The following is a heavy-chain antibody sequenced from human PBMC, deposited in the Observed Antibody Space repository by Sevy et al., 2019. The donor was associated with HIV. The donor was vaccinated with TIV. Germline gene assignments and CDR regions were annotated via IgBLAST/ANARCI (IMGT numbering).Heavy chain of an antibody. CDR3: AKKVLGDDFWSGYYGGVWFDP. CDR2: ISGSGGST. CDR1: GFTFSSYA. J-gene: IGHJ5*02. D-gene: IGHD3-3*01. Sequence: GGSLRLSCAASGFTFSSYAMSWVRQAPGKGLEWVSAISGSGGSTYYADSVKGRFTISRDNSKNTLYLQMNSLRAEDTAVYYCAKKVLGDDFWSGYYGGVWFDPWGQGTLVTVSS. V-gene: IGHV3-23*01.